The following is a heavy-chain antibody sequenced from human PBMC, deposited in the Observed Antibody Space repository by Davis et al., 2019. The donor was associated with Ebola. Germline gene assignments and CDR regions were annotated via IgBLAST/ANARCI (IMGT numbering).Heavy chain of an antibody. V-gene: IGHV3-23*01. CDR3: STPTSTVTSFDY. D-gene: IGHD4-17*01. J-gene: IGHJ4*02. CDR2: ISGSGDNT. CDR1: GFTFSSYA. Sequence: GGSLRLSCATSGFTFSSYAVSWVRQAPGKGLEWVSAISGSGDNTYYADSVKGRFTISRDNSNNTLYLQMNNLRDDDTAVYYCSTPTSTVTSFDYWGQGTLVTVSS.